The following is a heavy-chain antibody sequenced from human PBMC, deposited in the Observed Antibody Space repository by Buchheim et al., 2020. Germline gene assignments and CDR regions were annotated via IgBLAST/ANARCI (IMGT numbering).Heavy chain of an antibody. CDR1: GFTFSSYA. CDR3: AKAGYDFWTNVDY. D-gene: IGHD3-3*01. Sequence: EVQLLESGGGLVQPGGSLRLSCAASGFTFSSYAMSWVRQAPGKGLEWLSTLSGSDGSTYYADSVRGRFTISRDNSKNTLFLQMNSLRADDTAVYYCAKAGYDFWTNVDYWGQGTL. V-gene: IGHV3-23*01. J-gene: IGHJ4*02. CDR2: LSGSDGST.